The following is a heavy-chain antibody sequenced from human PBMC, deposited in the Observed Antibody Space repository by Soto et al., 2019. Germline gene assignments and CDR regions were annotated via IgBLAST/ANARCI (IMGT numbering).Heavy chain of an antibody. J-gene: IGHJ6*02. CDR2: IYYSGST. D-gene: IGHD6-13*01. CDR1: GGSISSGGYY. Sequence: QVQLQESGPGLVKPSQTLSLTCTVSGGSISSGGYYWSWIRQHPGKGLEWIGYIYYSGSTYYNPSLKSRVTISVDTSKNQCSLKLSSVTAADPAMYDCARAGYSPIYGMDVWGQGTTFAVSS. V-gene: IGHV4-31*03. CDR3: ARAGYSPIYGMDV.